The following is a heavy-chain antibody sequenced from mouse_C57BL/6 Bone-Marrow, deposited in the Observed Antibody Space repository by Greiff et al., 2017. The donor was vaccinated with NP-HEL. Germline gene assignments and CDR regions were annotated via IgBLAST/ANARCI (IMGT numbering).Heavy chain of an antibody. CDR1: GFTFTDYY. CDR2: IRNKANGYTT. J-gene: IGHJ2*01. Sequence: EVQGVESGGGLVQPGGSLSLSCAASGFTFTDYYMSWVRQPPGKALEWLGFIRNKANGYTTEYSASVKGRFTISRDNSQSILYLQMNALRAEDSATYYCARYGGTTVFDYWGQGTTLTGSS. CDR3: ARYGGTTVFDY. V-gene: IGHV7-3*01. D-gene: IGHD1-1*01.